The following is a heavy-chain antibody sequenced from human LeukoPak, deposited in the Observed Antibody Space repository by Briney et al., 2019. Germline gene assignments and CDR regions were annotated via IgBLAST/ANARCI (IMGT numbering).Heavy chain of an antibody. D-gene: IGHD3-10*01. Sequence: SGGSLRLSCAASGFTFSSYWMTWVRQAPGKGLEWVSYISSSGSTIYYADSVKGRFTISRDNAKNSLFLQMNSLRAEDTAVYYCARRTYGSGSLWGQGTLVTVSS. J-gene: IGHJ4*02. CDR1: GFTFSSYW. CDR2: ISSSGSTI. CDR3: ARRTYGSGSL. V-gene: IGHV3-48*04.